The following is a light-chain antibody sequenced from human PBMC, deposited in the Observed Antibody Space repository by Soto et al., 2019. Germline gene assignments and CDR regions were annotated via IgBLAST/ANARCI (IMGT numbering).Light chain of an antibody. CDR2: AAS. CDR3: QQGNSCPIT. CDR1: QGTISW. V-gene: IGKV1-12*01. J-gene: IGKJ5*01. Sequence: DTQVNQPSSKVSASVGDRVTITCRASQGTISWLAWYQQRPGKAPKRLIYAASSWQSGVPSRFSGSGSGTDFTLTISSVQAEDFGAYYCQQGNSCPITFGQGTRLEIK.